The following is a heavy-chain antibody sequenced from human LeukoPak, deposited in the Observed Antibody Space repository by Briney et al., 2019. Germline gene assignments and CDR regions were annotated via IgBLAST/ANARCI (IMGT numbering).Heavy chain of an antibody. CDR3: AREEKRGYSYGFDY. CDR2: ISSSGSTI. J-gene: IGHJ4*02. D-gene: IGHD5-18*01. Sequence: AGGSLRLSCAASGFTFSDYYMSWIRQAPGKGLEWVSYISSSGSTIYYADSVKGRFTISRGNAKNSLYLQMNSLRAEDTAVYYCAREEKRGYSYGFDYWGQGTLVTVSS. CDR1: GFTFSDYY. V-gene: IGHV3-11*01.